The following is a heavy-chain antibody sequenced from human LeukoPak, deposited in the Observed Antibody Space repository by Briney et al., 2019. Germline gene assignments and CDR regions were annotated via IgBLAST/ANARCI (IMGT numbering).Heavy chain of an antibody. CDR2: LRGNGDA. V-gene: IGHV3-23*01. CDR1: GFTFSSYA. D-gene: IGHD3-16*01. J-gene: IGHJ4*02. Sequence: PGGSLTLSCVASGFTFSSYAMSWVRETPAGGLGWVSSLRGNGDAFYADSVKGRFTLSRDESRNTVYLQLNKLRVEDTAIYYCAKASWVSTADAVLWGQGTVVTVSS. CDR3: AKASWVSTADAVL.